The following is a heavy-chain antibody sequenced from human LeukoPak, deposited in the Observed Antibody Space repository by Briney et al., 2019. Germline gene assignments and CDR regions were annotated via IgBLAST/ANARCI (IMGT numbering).Heavy chain of an antibody. CDR3: ASRPYYYGSGSYYTNRHFDY. J-gene: IGHJ4*02. D-gene: IGHD3-10*01. V-gene: IGHV4-34*01. CDR2: INHSGST. CDR1: GGSFSGYY. Sequence: SETLSLTCAVYGGSFSGYYWSWIRQPPGKGLEWIGEINHSGSTNYNPSLKSRVTISVDTSKNQFSLKLSSATAADTAVYYCASRPYYYGSGSYYTNRHFDYWGQGTLVTVSS.